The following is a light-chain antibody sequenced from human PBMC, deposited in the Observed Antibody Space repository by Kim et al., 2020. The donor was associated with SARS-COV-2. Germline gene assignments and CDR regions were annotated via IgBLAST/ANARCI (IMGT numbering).Light chain of an antibody. V-gene: IGLV2-23*02. J-gene: IGLJ2*01. CDR1: SRDVGSYNL. Sequence: QAITIFCTGTSRDVGSYNLVAWKQQHPGKAPKHMMYEVSKRPSGVSTRFSGSKSGNKASLTISGLQAEDEDDYFCCSYAGSSTYVVFGGGTQLTVL. CDR3: CSYAGSSTYVV. CDR2: EVS.